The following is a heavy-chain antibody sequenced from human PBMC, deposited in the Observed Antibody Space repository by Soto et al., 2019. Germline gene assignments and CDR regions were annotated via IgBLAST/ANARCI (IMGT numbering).Heavy chain of an antibody. CDR2: IWYDGSLQ. D-gene: IGHD5-18*01. CDR3: ANLWGDGYNLGQDYNGMDV. Sequence: QVQMVESGGGVVQPGRSLRRSCAASGFSFENYGMHWVRQAPGRGLEWVASIWYDGSLQYYAAAVKGRFTISRDNSKNTLYLEMNSLRAEDTAVYYCANLWGDGYNLGQDYNGMDVWGQGTTVIVSS. V-gene: IGHV3-33*06. CDR1: GFSFENYG. J-gene: IGHJ6*02.